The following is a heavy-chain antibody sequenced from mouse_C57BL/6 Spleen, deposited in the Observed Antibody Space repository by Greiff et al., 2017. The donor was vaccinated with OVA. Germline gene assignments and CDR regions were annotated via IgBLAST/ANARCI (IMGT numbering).Heavy chain of an antibody. V-gene: IGHV1-64*01. D-gene: IGHD2-3*01. J-gene: IGHJ3*01. CDR1: GYTFTSYW. CDR2: IHPNSGST. CDR3: ARKEIYDGYSSFAY. Sequence: QVQLQQPGAELVKPGASVKLSCKASGYTFTSYWMHWVKQRPGQGLEWIGMIHPNSGSTNYNEKFKSKATLTVDKSSSTAYMQLSSLTSEDSAVYDCARKEIYDGYSSFAYWGQGTLVTVSA.